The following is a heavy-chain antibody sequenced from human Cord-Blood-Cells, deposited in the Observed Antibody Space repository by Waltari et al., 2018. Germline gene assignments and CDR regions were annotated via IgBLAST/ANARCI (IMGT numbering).Heavy chain of an antibody. CDR1: GFTFTSSA. D-gene: IGHD1-26*01. Sequence: QMQLVQSGPEVKKPGTSVKVSCKASGFTFTSSAVQWVRQARGQRLEWIGWIVVGSGNTNYAQKFQERVTITRDMPTSTGYMELSSLRSEDTAVYYCAADLSKYSESYYWYFYLLGRGTLVTVSS. J-gene: IGHJ2*01. CDR2: IVVGSGNT. V-gene: IGHV1-58*01. CDR3: AADLSKYSESYYWYFYL.